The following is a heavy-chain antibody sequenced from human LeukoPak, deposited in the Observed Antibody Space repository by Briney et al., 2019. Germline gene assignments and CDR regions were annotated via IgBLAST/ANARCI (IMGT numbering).Heavy chain of an antibody. J-gene: IGHJ4*02. CDR2: ITTSSSDV. V-gene: IGHV3-11*01. Sequence: SGGSLRLSCAASGFTFSNYYMTWIRQAPGKGLEWVSYITTSSSDVRYADSVKGRFTISRDNGKRSLSLQMNSLRAEDTAVYYCARDRYSSGSHPHYFDYWGQGTLVTVSS. D-gene: IGHD6-19*01. CDR1: GFTFSNYY. CDR3: ARDRYSSGSHPHYFDY.